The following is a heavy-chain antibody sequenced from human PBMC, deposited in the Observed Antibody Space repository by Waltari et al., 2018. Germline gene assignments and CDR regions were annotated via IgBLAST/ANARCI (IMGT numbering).Heavy chain of an antibody. V-gene: IGHV3-48*02. J-gene: IGHJ4*02. CDR2: IKSTGSTI. D-gene: IGHD4-17*01. CDR3: ARGLGDYTY. Sequence: STYSMNWVRQAPGKGLEWISYIKSTGSTIHYADSVKGRFTISRDNAKNSLYLQMNSLRDEDMAVYYCARGLGDYTYWGQGTLVTVSS. CDR1: STYS.